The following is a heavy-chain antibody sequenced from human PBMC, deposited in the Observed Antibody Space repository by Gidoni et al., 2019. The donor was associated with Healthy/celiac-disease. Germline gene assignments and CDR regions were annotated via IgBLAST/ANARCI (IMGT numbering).Heavy chain of an antibody. CDR1: GFPFSSHG. V-gene: IGHV3-30*18. CDR2: ISDDGSNK. D-gene: IGHD3-22*01. Sequence: QVQLVESGGGVVQPGRALSLSCAAPGFPFSSHGMHWVRQAPGRGLGWVAVISDDGSNKYYADSVKGRFTISRDNSKNTLYLQMNSLRAEDTAVYYCAKDDSLLYYYDSSGYYYDYWGQGTLVTVSS. J-gene: IGHJ4*02. CDR3: AKDDSLLYYYDSSGYYYDY.